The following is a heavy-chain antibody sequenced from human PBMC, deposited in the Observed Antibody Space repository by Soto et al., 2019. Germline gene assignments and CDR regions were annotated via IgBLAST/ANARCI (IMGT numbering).Heavy chain of an antibody. CDR2: IYWDDDK. Sequence: QITLKESGPTLVKPTQTLTLTCSFSGFSLSTSGVGVGWIRQPPGKALEWLALIYWDDDKRYSSSLNSRLTINKDASKNQVVLTLTNMDPVDTAPYSCARSSAVGVDHWGLGTLVTVSS. CDR3: ARSSAVGVDH. CDR1: GFSLSTSGVG. D-gene: IGHD1-26*01. V-gene: IGHV2-5*02. J-gene: IGHJ1*01.